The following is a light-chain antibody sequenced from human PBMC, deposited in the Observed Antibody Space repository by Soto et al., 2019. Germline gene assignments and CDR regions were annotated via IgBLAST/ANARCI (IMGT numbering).Light chain of an antibody. CDR3: QNHDSAPIT. J-gene: IGKJ5*01. CDR2: AAS. Sequence: DIQMTQSPSSLSASVGDTVTIXXRASQGISNYLAWYQQKPGKVPNXVIYAASTLQSGVPSRFSGSGAGTDFTLTISSLQPGDVATYYCQNHDSAPITFGQGTRLEIK. V-gene: IGKV1-27*01. CDR1: QGISNY.